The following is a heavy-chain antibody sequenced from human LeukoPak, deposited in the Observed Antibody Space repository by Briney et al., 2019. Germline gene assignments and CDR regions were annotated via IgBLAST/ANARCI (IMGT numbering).Heavy chain of an antibody. CDR3: AKDPYCSSTSCYAHY. CDR1: GLTFSSYA. CDR2: ISGSGGST. J-gene: IGHJ4*02. D-gene: IGHD2-2*01. V-gene: IGHV3-23*01. Sequence: PGGSLRLSCAASGLTFSSYAMSWVRQAPGKGLEWVSAISGSGGSTYYADSVKGRFTISRDNSKNTLYLQMNSLRAEDTAVYYCAKDPYCSSTSCYAHYWGQGTLVTVSS.